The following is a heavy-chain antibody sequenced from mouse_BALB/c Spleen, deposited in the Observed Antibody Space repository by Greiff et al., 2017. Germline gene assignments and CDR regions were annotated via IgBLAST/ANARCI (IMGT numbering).Heavy chain of an antibody. D-gene: IGHD2-10*01. CDR1: GYSFTGYN. J-gene: IGHJ4*01. Sequence: EVKLQESGPELEKPGASVKISCKASGYSFTGYNMNWVKQSNGKSLEWIGNIDPYYGGTSYNQKFKGKATLTVDKSSSTAYMQLKSLTSEDSAVYYCARFEAYYGNYEGAMDYWGQGTSVTVSS. V-gene: IGHV1-39*01. CDR2: IDPYYGGT. CDR3: ARFEAYYGNYEGAMDY.